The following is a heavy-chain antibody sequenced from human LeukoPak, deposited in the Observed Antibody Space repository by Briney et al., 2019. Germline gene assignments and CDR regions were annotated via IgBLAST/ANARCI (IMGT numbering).Heavy chain of an antibody. CDR1: GGSISSYY. J-gene: IGHJ5*02. D-gene: IGHD2-15*01. CDR3: ARRGGYCSGGSCYPTKGFDP. Sequence: SETLSLTCTVSGGSISSYYWSWIRQPPGKGLEWIGYIYYSGSTNYNPSLKSRVTISVDTSKNQFSLKLSSVTAADTAVYYCARRGGYCSGGSCYPTKGFDPWGQGTLVTVSS. CDR2: IYYSGST. V-gene: IGHV4-59*08.